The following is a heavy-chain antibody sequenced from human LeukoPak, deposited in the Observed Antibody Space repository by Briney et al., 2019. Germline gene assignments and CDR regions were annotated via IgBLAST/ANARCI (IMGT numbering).Heavy chain of an antibody. J-gene: IGHJ5*02. CDR2: INHSGST. CDR3: ARAGGPRVRGVISA. CDR1: GGSFSGYY. V-gene: IGHV4-34*01. Sequence: SETLSLTCAVYGGSFSGYYWSWIRQPPGKGLEWIGEINHSGSTNYNPSLKSRVTISVDTSKNQSSLKLSSVTAADTAVYYCARAGGPRVRGVISAWGQGTLVTVSS. D-gene: IGHD3-10*01.